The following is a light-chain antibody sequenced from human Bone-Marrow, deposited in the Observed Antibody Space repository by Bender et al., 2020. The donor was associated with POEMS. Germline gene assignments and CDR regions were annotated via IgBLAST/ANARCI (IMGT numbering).Light chain of an antibody. CDR3: CSYADGKNYMV. Sequence: QSALTQPASVSGSPGQSITISCTGTSSDIGYYNYVSWYQQHPGKAPKFIIYDVSYRPSGVSNRFSGSKSGNTASLTISGLQAEDEANYYCCSYADGKNYMVFGGGTSLTVL. V-gene: IGLV2-14*03. J-gene: IGLJ3*02. CDR1: SSDIGYYNY. CDR2: DVS.